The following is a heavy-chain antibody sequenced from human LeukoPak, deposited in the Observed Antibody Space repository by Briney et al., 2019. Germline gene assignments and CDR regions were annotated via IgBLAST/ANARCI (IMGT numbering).Heavy chain of an antibody. V-gene: IGHV3-33*01. CDR2: IWYDGSNK. D-gene: IGHD2-2*01. CDR1: GFTFSSYG. Sequence: PGGSLRLSCAADGFTFSSYGVHWVRQAPGKGLEWVAVIWYDGSNKHHADSVKGRFTISRDNSKNTLYLQMNSLRAEDTAVYYCARIPMDSGYCSSTSCPIHYYGMDVWGQGTTVTVSS. CDR3: ARIPMDSGYCSSTSCPIHYYGMDV. J-gene: IGHJ6*02.